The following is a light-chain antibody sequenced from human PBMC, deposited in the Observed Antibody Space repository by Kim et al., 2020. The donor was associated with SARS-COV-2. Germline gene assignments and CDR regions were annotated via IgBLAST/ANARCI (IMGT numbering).Light chain of an antibody. V-gene: IGLV1-47*01. J-gene: IGLJ3*02. Sequence: QSVLTQPPSASGTPGQRVTISCSGSSSNIGSNTVYWYQQLPGAAPKLIIYRNHQRPSGVPDRLSASKSGTSASLAISGLRSEDEADYYCATWDDSLSGEVFGGGTQLTVL. CDR2: RNH. CDR3: ATWDDSLSGEV. CDR1: SSNIGSNT.